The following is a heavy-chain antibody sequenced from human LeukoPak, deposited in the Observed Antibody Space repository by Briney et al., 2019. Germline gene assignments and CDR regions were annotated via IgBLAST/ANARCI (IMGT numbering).Heavy chain of an antibody. Sequence: GGSLRLSCAASGFTFSSYGMHWVRQAPGKGLEWVAFIRYDGSNKYYADSVKGRFTISRDNSKNTLYLQMNSLRAEDTAVYYCANLNSGIYYFDYWGQGTLVTVSS. CDR1: GFTFSSYG. CDR3: ANLNSGIYYFDY. CDR2: IRYDGSNK. J-gene: IGHJ4*02. D-gene: IGHD1-26*01. V-gene: IGHV3-30*02.